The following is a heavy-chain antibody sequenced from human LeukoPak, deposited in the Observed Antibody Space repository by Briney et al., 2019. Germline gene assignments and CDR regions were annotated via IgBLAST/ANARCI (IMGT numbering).Heavy chain of an antibody. V-gene: IGHV1-58*02. CDR1: GFTFTSSA. CDR3: AAESGINYDYVWGSSLDAFDI. CDR2: IVVGSGNT. J-gene: IGHJ3*02. Sequence: GTSVKVSCKASGFTFTSSAMQWVRQARGQRLEWIGWIVVGSGNTNYAQKFQERVTITRDMSTSTAYMELSSLRSEDTAVYYCAAESGINYDYVWGSSLDAFDIWGQGAMVTVSS. D-gene: IGHD3-16*01.